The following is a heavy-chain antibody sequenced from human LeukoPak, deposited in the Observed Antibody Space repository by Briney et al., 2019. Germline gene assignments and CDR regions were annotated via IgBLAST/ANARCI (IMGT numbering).Heavy chain of an antibody. Sequence: SETLSLTCTISGGSITSGTYYWGWIRQPPGKGLEWIGNIYHSGNTYYNPSLKSRVTISVDTSKNQFSLKLSSVTAADTAVYYCAKLGTYDLMIDYWGQGTLVTVSS. D-gene: IGHD3-3*01. CDR1: GGSITSGTYY. CDR3: AKLGTYDLMIDY. V-gene: IGHV4-39*07. J-gene: IGHJ4*02. CDR2: IYHSGNT.